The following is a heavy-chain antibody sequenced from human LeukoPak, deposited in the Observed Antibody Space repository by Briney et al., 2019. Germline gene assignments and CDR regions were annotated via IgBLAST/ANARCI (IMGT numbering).Heavy chain of an antibody. Sequence: ESGPTLVKPTQTLTLTCTFSGFSLSTRGVGVGWIRQPPGKALEWLALIYWNDDKRYSPSLKSRLTITKDTSKNQVVLTMTNMDPVDTATYYCAHSYLMIMFGGVITYYFDYWGQGTLVTVSS. CDR3: AHSYLMIMFGGVITYYFDY. D-gene: IGHD3-16*01. CDR2: IYWNDDK. CDR1: GFSLSTRGVG. V-gene: IGHV2-5*01. J-gene: IGHJ4*02.